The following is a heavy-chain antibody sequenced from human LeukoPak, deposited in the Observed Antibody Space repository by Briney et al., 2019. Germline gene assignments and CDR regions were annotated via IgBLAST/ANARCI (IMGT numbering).Heavy chain of an antibody. Sequence: GASVKVSCKASGYTFIGYYMHWVRQAPGQGLEWMGWINPNSGGTNYAQKFQGRVTMTRDTSISTAYMELSRLRSDDTAVYYCAITQRGVGPGFRWNWFDPWGHGTLVTVSS. D-gene: IGHD4-23*01. CDR3: AITQRGVGPGFRWNWFDP. CDR1: GYTFIGYY. CDR2: INPNSGGT. V-gene: IGHV1-2*02. J-gene: IGHJ5*02.